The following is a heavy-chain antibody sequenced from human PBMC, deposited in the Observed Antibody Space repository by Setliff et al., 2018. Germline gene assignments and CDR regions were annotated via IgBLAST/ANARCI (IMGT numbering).Heavy chain of an antibody. CDR2: TIPMFGST. J-gene: IGHJ6*03. CDR3: AREGVDTRSSTDYRYYMDV. D-gene: IGHD5-18*01. V-gene: IGHV1-69*05. Sequence: SVKVSCKASGGTFSSYGISWVRQAPGQGLEWLGGTIPMFGSTKYAQKFQERVTIIKDESTSTAYMEVSSLRTEDTAVYYCAREGVDTRSSTDYRYYMDVWGKGTTVTVSS. CDR1: GGTFSSYG.